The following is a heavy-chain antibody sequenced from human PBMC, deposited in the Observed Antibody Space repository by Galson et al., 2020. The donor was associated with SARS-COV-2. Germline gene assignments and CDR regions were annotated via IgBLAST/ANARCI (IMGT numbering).Heavy chain of an antibody. Sequence: GGSLRLSCAGSGFTFSGSAMHWVRQASGKGLEWVGLIRSTANSYAPAYAASVKGRFTISRDDSKNTAYLQMNSLKTEDTAVYDCTRNVVGATIGGYFDLWGRGTLVTVSS. CDR2: IRSTANSYAP. CDR3: TRNVVGATIGGYFDL. V-gene: IGHV3-73*01. J-gene: IGHJ2*01. CDR1: GFTFSGSA. D-gene: IGHD1-26*01.